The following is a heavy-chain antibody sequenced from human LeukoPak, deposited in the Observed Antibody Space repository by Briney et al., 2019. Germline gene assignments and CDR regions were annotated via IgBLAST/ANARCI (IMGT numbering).Heavy chain of an antibody. CDR3: VRDGEGVGISVNYWFDP. J-gene: IGHJ5*02. Sequence: ASVKVSCKASGFPFTSYDINWVRQTSAQGLEWMGWMNPNTGSTGYAQKFQGRVTMTRETSTSTAYMELRDLRSEDTAVYYCVRDGEGVGISVNYWFDPWGQGTLVTVSS. D-gene: IGHD3-10*01. CDR1: GFPFTSYD. V-gene: IGHV1-8*02. CDR2: MNPNTGST.